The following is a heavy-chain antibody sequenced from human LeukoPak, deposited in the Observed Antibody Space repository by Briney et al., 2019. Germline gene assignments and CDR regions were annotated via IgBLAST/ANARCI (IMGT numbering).Heavy chain of an antibody. CDR3: ARVAVGATEIDY. CDR1: GGSISSGSYY. D-gene: IGHD1-26*01. V-gene: IGHV4-61*02. J-gene: IGHJ4*02. CDR2: IYTSGST. Sequence: PSETLSLTCTVSGGSISSGSYYWSWIRQPAGKGLEWIGRIYTSGSTNYNPSLKSRVTISVDTSKNQFSLKLSSVTAADTAVYYCARVAVGATEIDYWDQGTLVTVSS.